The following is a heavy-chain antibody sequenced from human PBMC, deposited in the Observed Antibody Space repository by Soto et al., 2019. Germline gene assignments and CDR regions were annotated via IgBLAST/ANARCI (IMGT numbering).Heavy chain of an antibody. CDR2: IYPGDSDT. CDR1: GYSFTSYW. CDR3: ARRQYYYDSSGLLRWSDAFDI. V-gene: IGHV5-51*01. Sequence: GESLKISCKGSGYSFTSYWIGWVRQMPGKGLEWMGIIYPGDSDTRYSPSFQGQVTISADKSISTAYLQWSSLKASDTAMYYCARRQYYYDSSGLLRWSDAFDIWGQGTMVTVSS. D-gene: IGHD3-22*01. J-gene: IGHJ3*02.